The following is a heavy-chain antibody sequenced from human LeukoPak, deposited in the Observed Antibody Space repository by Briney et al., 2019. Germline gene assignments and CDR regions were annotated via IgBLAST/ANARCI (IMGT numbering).Heavy chain of an antibody. CDR2: IKQDGSEK. J-gene: IGHJ4*02. CDR1: GFTFGSYW. CDR3: ASTFDY. V-gene: IGHV3-7*01. Sequence: GGSLRLSCAASGFTFGSYWMSWVRQAPGKGLEWVANIKQDGSEKYYVDSVKGRFTISRDNAKNSLYLQMNSLRAEDTAVYYCASTFDYWGQGTLVTVSS.